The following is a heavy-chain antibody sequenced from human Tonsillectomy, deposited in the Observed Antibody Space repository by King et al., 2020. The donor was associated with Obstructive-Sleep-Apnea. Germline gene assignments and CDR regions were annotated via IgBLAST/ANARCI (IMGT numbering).Heavy chain of an antibody. Sequence: VQLVESGGGLVQPGGALRLSCAASGFTVSSNDMSWVRQAPGKGLDWGSVIDSGGSTYYAESVKGRFTSSRHNSYNTLYLQMNSLGAEDTAVYYCARAVAGTNYFDYWGQGTLVTVSS. CDR3: ARAVAGTNYFDY. CDR2: IDSGGST. J-gene: IGHJ4*02. CDR1: GFTVSSND. V-gene: IGHV3-53*04. D-gene: IGHD6-19*01.